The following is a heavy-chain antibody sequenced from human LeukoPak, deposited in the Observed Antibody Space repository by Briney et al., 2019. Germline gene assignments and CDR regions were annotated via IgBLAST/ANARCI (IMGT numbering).Heavy chain of an antibody. Sequence: SETLSLTCTVSGGSISSSSYYWYWIRQPPGKGLEWVGYIYYSGSTNYNPSLKSRVTISLDTSKNQFSLKLTSVTAADTAVYYCSRGASDGSYYFDYWGQGALVTVSS. J-gene: IGHJ4*02. D-gene: IGHD1-26*01. V-gene: IGHV4-61*01. CDR2: IYYSGST. CDR1: GGSISSSSYY. CDR3: SRGASDGSYYFDY.